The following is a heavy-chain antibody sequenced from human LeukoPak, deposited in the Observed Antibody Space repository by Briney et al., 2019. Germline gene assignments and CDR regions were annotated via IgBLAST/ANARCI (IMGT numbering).Heavy chain of an antibody. CDR3: ARAIAAAGIDAFDI. Sequence: SETLSLTCTVSGGSISSYYWSWIRQPPGKGLEWIGYIYYSGSTNYNPSLKSRATISVDTSKNQFSLKLSSVTAADTAVYYCARAIAAAGIDAFDIWGQGTMVTVSS. V-gene: IGHV4-59*01. J-gene: IGHJ3*02. CDR2: IYYSGST. CDR1: GGSISSYY. D-gene: IGHD6-13*01.